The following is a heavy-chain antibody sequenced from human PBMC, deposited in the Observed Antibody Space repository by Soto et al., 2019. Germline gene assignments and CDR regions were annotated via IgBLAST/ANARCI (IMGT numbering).Heavy chain of an antibody. V-gene: IGHV3-30-3*01. CDR3: ARDHYSDSNVFLTYYYGIDV. CDR1: GFTFSSYS. J-gene: IGHJ6*02. Sequence: QVQLVESGGGVVQPGRYLRLSCADSGFTFSSYSMHWVRQAPGKGLEWVAVVSYDGSNKYFADSVKGRFTISRDNSKNTLYQQMNSLSAEDTAVYYCARDHYSDSNVFLTYYYGIDVCGQGTTVTVSS. CDR2: VSYDGSNK. D-gene: IGHD3-22*01.